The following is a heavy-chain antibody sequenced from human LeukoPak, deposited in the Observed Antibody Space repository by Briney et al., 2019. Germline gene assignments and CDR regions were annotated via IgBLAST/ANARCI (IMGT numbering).Heavy chain of an antibody. Sequence: SETLSLTCTVSGGSISSSSYYWGWIRQPPGKGLEWTVSIYYSGSTYYNPALKSRVTISVDTSKNQFSLKLSSVTAADTAVYYCASAPLQWLAFDYWGQGTLVTVSS. CDR3: ASAPLQWLAFDY. CDR2: IYYSGST. J-gene: IGHJ4*02. V-gene: IGHV4-39*01. CDR1: GGSISSSSYY. D-gene: IGHD6-19*01.